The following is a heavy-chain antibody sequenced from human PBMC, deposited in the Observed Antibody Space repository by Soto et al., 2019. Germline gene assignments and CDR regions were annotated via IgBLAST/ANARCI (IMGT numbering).Heavy chain of an antibody. D-gene: IGHD3-3*01. Sequence: ASVKVSCKVSGYTLTELSMHWVRQAPGKGLEWMGGFDPEDGETIYAQKFQGRVTMTEDTSTDTAYMELRSLRSDDTAVYYCARSDYDFWSGYTKPYYYYGMDVWGQGTTVTAP. V-gene: IGHV1-24*01. CDR1: GYTLTELS. CDR2: FDPEDGET. CDR3: ARSDYDFWSGYTKPYYYYGMDV. J-gene: IGHJ6*02.